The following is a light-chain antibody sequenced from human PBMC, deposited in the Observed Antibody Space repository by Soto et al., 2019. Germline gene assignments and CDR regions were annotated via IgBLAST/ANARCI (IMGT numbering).Light chain of an antibody. CDR2: EIN. J-gene: IGLJ1*01. CDR1: SSDVGGYNY. V-gene: IGLV2-8*01. Sequence: QYVLAQPPSASGSPGQSVTISCTGTSSDVGGYNYVSWYQQHPGKAPKLMIYEINKRPSGVPDRFSGSKSGSTASLTVSGLQAEDEADYYCSSFAGSGTVFGTGTKVTVL. CDR3: SSFAGSGTV.